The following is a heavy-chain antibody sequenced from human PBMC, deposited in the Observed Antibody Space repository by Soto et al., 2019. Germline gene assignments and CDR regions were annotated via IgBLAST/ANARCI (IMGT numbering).Heavy chain of an antibody. V-gene: IGHV3-48*01. J-gene: IGHJ4*02. CDR3: ARDGPAPHRAVAGQFDY. D-gene: IGHD6-19*01. Sequence: EVQLVESGGGLVQPGGSLRLSCAASGFTFSSYSMNWVRQAPGKGLEWVSYISSSSSTIYYADSVKGRFTISRDNAKNSLSLQMNSLRAEDTAVYDCARDGPAPHRAVAGQFDYWGQGTLVTVSS. CDR1: GFTFSSYS. CDR2: ISSSSSTI.